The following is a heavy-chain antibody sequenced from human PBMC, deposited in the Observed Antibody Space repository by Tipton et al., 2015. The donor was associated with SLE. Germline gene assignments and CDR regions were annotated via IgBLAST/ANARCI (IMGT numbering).Heavy chain of an antibody. Sequence: SLRLSCIYSGFSVNVMNWVRQAPGKGLEWVSSISGSGGSTYYADSVKGRFTISRDHSKNALYLQMDSLRAEGTAVYYCAKDHRSSYAEDAFDIWGQGTMVTVSS. CDR2: ISGSGGST. CDR1: GFSVNV. V-gene: IGHV3-23*01. J-gene: IGHJ3*02. CDR3: AKDHRSSYAEDAFDI. D-gene: IGHD2-2*01.